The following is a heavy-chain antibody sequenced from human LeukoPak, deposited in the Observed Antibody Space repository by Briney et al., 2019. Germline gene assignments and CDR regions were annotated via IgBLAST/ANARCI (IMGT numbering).Heavy chain of an antibody. CDR3: AREGVVPAASDAFDI. CDR1: GYTFTSYY. Sequence: ASVKDSCKASGYTFTSYYMHWVRQAPGQGLEWMGIINPSGGSTSYAQKFQGRVTMTRDTSTSTVYMELSSLRSEDTAVYYCAREGVVPAASDAFDIWGQGTMVTVSS. CDR2: INPSGGST. J-gene: IGHJ3*02. V-gene: IGHV1-46*01. D-gene: IGHD2-2*01.